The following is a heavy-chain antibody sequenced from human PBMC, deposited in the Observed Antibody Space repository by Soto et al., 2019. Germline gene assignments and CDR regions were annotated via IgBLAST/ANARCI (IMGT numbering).Heavy chain of an antibody. CDR3: ARTMVRGVITLQHFYYMHV. J-gene: IGHJ6*03. V-gene: IGHV3-11*01. CDR1: GFTFSDYY. CDR2: ISSSGSTI. D-gene: IGHD3-10*01. Sequence: QVQLVESGGGLVTPGGSLRLSCAAYGFTFSDYYMSWIRQATGKWLESVSYISSSGSTINYADSVKGRFTISRDNAKNSLYLRMNSLRADDTAVYYCARTMVRGVITLQHFYYMHVWGKGATVTVSS.